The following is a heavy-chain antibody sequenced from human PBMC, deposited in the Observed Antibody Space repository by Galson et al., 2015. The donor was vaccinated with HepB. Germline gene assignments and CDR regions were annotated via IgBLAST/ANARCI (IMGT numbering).Heavy chain of an antibody. V-gene: IGHV3-30*04. CDR2: ISYDGSDK. CDR1: GFTFGSYA. Sequence: SLRLSCAASGFTFGSYAMHWVRQAPGKGLEWVAVISYDGSDKYYADSVKGRFTISRDNSKSTVYLQMNSLRAEDTSVYYCARGVGSGRGVMNAFDLWGQGTMVTVSS. J-gene: IGHJ3*01. CDR3: ARGVGSGRGVMNAFDL. D-gene: IGHD3-10*01.